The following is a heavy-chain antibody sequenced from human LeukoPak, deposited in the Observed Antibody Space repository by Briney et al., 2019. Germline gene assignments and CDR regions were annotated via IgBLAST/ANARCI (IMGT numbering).Heavy chain of an antibody. V-gene: IGHV1-2*02. J-gene: IGHJ2*01. Sequence: ASVKVSCKASGYTFTGYYMHWVRQAPGQGLEWMGWIYPNSGGTNYAQKFQGRVTMTRDTSSSTAYMELSRLRSDATAVYYCAREKFRYFDLWGRGTLVTVSS. CDR2: IYPNSGGT. CDR1: GYTFTGYY. CDR3: AREKFRYFDL.